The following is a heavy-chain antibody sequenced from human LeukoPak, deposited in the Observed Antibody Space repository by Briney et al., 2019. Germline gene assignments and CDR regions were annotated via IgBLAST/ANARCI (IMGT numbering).Heavy chain of an antibody. CDR2: IGGSSGST. CDR1: GFTFSTYA. J-gene: IGHJ5*02. CDR3: AKDSGSWTYNWFDP. V-gene: IGHV3-23*01. D-gene: IGHD6-13*01. Sequence: GGSLRLSCAASGFTFSTYAMSWVRQAPGKGLEWVSAIGGSSGSTNYADSVKGRFTISRDNSKDALYLQMNSLRDEDTAVYYCAKDSGSWTYNWFDPWGQGTLVTVSS.